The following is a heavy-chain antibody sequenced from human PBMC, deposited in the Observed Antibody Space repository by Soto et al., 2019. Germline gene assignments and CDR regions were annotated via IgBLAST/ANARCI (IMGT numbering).Heavy chain of an antibody. V-gene: IGHV3-30-3*01. J-gene: IGHJ6*02. CDR2: ISYDGTNK. D-gene: IGHD2-2*02. Sequence: GGSLRLSCAASGFTFSSYAMHWVRQAPGKGLEWVTVISYDGTNKYYADSVKGRFTVSRDNSKNTLYLQMNSLGAEDTAVYYCARDLLGYCSSTSCYKLHTYYYYGMDVWGQGITVTVSS. CDR3: ARDLLGYCSSTSCYKLHTYYYYGMDV. CDR1: GFTFSSYA.